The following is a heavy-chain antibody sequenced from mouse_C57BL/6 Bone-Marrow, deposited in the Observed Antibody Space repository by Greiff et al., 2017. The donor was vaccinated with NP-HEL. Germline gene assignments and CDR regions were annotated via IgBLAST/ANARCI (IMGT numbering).Heavy chain of an antibody. Sequence: QVQLQQSGAELARPGASVKMSCKASGYTFTSYTMHWVKQRPGQGLEWIGYINPSSGYTKYNQKFKDKATLTADKSSSTAYMQLSSLTSEDAAVYYCARGVTTVGVLDYWGQGTTLTVSS. J-gene: IGHJ2*01. D-gene: IGHD1-1*01. CDR3: ARGVTTVGVLDY. CDR1: GYTFTSYT. V-gene: IGHV1-4*01. CDR2: INPSSGYT.